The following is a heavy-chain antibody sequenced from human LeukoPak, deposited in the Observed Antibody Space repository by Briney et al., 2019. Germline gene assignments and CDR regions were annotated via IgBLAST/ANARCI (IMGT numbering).Heavy chain of an antibody. V-gene: IGHV3-33*01. Sequence: GGSLRLSCAASGFAFSSYGMHWVRQAPGKGLERVALIWYDGTSKYYADSVKGRFTISRDNSKNTLYLQMNSLRAEDTAVYYCAREGDYGGNSGGAFDIWGQGTMVTVSS. CDR2: IWYDGTSK. J-gene: IGHJ3*02. CDR1: GFAFSSYG. CDR3: AREGDYGGNSGGAFDI. D-gene: IGHD4-17*01.